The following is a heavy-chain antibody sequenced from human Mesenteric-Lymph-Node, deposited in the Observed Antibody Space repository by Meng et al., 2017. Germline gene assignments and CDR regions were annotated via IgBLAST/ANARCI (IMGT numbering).Heavy chain of an antibody. D-gene: IGHD3-3*01. CDR3: ARLYDFWSGYYPLGI. V-gene: IGHV1-2*06. Sequence: ASVKVSCKASGYTFTSYGISWVRQAPGQGLEWMGRINPNSGGTNYAQKFQGRVTMTRDTSISTAYMELSRLRSDDTAVYYCARLYDFWSGYYPLGIWGQGKMVNVSS. CDR1: GYTFTSYG. CDR2: INPNSGGT. J-gene: IGHJ3*02.